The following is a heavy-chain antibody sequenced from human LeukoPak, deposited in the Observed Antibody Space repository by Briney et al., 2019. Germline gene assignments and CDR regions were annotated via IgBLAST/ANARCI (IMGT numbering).Heavy chain of an antibody. D-gene: IGHD3-10*01. J-gene: IGHJ5*02. Sequence: GRSLRLSCAASGFSFRNYGMHWVRQAPGKGLEWVALIWYDGSNKYYADSVKGRFTTSRDNSKNTLFLEMNSLTTEDTAVYYCASGGSALIRRDGWSDPWGQGILVTVSS. CDR2: IWYDGSNK. CDR1: GFSFRNYG. V-gene: IGHV3-33*03. CDR3: ASGGSALIRRDGWSDP.